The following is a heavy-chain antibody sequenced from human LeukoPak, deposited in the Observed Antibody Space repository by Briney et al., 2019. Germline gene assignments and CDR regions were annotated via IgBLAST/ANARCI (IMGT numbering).Heavy chain of an antibody. J-gene: IGHJ4*02. V-gene: IGHV1-46*01. CDR1: GYTFTSYY. CDR3: ARDRNYGSGSSTTRSPLYYFDY. CDR2: INPSGGST. Sequence: ASVKVSCKASGYTFTSYYMHWVRQAPGQGLEWMGIINPSGGSTSYAQKFQGRVTMTRDTSTSTVYMELSSLRSEDTAVYYCARDRNYGSGSSTTRSPLYYFDYWGQGTLVTVSS. D-gene: IGHD3-10*01.